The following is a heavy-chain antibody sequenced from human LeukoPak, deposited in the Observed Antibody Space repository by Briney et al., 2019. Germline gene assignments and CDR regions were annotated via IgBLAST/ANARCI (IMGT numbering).Heavy chain of an antibody. V-gene: IGHV4-4*09. CDR3: AGRGHRYSRD. Sequence: PSETLSLRCGVSGDSVSSGYWSWIRQSPGKGLEWIGFIQDSGITDYNPSLKSRLLISVDTSKNLFSLTLRSVTAADTAVYYCAGRGHRYSRDWGQGILVTVSS. J-gene: IGHJ1*01. CDR1: GDSVSSGY. D-gene: IGHD2-15*01. CDR2: IQDSGIT.